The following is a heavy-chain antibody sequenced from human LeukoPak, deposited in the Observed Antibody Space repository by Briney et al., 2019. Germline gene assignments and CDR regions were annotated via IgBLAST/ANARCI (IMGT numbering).Heavy chain of an antibody. CDR2: INPNSGGT. Sequence: ASVKVSCKASGYTFTGYYMHWVRQAPGQGLEWMGWINPNSGGTNYAQKFQGRVTMTRDTSISTAYMELSRLRSDDTAVYYCARTYVLRYFDWLSNSAPYFDYWGQGTPVTVSP. CDR1: GYTFTGYY. CDR3: ARTYVLRYFDWLSNSAPYFDY. V-gene: IGHV1-2*02. D-gene: IGHD3-9*01. J-gene: IGHJ4*02.